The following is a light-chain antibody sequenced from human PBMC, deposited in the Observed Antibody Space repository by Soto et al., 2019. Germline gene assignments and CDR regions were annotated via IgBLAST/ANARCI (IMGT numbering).Light chain of an antibody. CDR3: AAWEDSVTGV. J-gene: IGLJ3*02. CDR2: NNN. Sequence: QSVLTQPPSASGTPGQTVTISCSGSSSNIGSEYVYWYQQFPGTAPRLLIYNNNRRPSGVPDRFSGSKSGTSDSLAISGLRSEDEADYYCAAWEDSVTGVFGGGTKLTVL. CDR1: SSNIGSEY. V-gene: IGLV1-47*01.